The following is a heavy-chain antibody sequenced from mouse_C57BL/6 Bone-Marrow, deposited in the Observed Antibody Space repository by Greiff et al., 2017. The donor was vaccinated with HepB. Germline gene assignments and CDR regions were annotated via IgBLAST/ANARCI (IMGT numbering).Heavy chain of an antibody. J-gene: IGHJ1*03. CDR2: SRNKANDYTT. CDR3: ARRKFITTVVADWYFDV. V-gene: IGHV7-1*01. CDR1: GFTFSDFY. Sequence: DVMLVESGGGLVQSGRSLRLSCATSGFTFSDFYMEWVRQAPGKGLEWIAASRNKANDYTTEYSASVKGRFIVSRDTSQSILYLQMNALRAEDTAIYYCARRKFITTVVADWYFDVWGTGTTVTVSS. D-gene: IGHD1-1*01.